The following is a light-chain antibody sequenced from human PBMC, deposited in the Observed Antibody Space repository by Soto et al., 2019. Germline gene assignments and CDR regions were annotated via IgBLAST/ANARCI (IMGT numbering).Light chain of an antibody. CDR3: AAWDDSLNVAV. CDR1: SSNIGSNN. Sequence: QSVLTQPPSASGTPGQRVTISCSGSSSNIGSNNVNWYQQLPGTAPKLLMFSNNPQPSWVPDRFSGSRSGTSASLAISGLQSEDEDDYYCAAWDDSLNVAVFGGGTKLTVL. V-gene: IGLV1-44*01. J-gene: IGLJ2*01. CDR2: SNN.